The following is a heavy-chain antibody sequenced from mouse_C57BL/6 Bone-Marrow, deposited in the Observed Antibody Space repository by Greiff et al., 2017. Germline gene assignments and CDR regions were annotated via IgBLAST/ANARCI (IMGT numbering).Heavy chain of an antibody. Sequence: VQLKESVAELVRPGASVKLSCTASGFNIKNTYMHWVKQRPEHGLEWIGRIDPANGNTKYAPKFQGKATITADTSSNTAYLQLSSLTSEDTAIYYCALIYYYGSSYGNYAMDYWGQGTSVTVSS. CDR2: IDPANGNT. V-gene: IGHV14-3*01. D-gene: IGHD1-1*01. CDR1: GFNIKNTY. J-gene: IGHJ4*01. CDR3: ALIYYYGSSYGNYAMDY.